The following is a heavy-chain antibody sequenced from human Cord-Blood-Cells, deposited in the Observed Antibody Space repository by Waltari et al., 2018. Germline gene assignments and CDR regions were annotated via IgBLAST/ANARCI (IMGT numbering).Heavy chain of an antibody. D-gene: IGHD3-3*01. CDR3: ARQPRITIFGVVISAFDY. Sequence: QLPLQESGPGLVKPSETLSLTCTVPGGSISSSSYYLGWIRQPPGKGLEWIGSIYYSGSTYCNPSLKSRVTISVDTSKNQFSLKLSSVTAADTAVYYCARQPRITIFGVVISAFDYWGQGTLVTVSS. CDR2: IYYSGST. CDR1: GGSISSSSYY. V-gene: IGHV4-39*01. J-gene: IGHJ4*02.